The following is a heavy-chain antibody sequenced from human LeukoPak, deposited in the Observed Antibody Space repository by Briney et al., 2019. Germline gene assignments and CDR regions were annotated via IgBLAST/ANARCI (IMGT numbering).Heavy chain of an antibody. V-gene: IGHV3-49*04. CDR2: IRSKGYGGTT. D-gene: IGHD4-17*01. CDR3: TIPDDYGDYGTFDY. J-gene: IGHJ4*02. CDR1: GFTFGDYA. Sequence: GGSLRLSCTASGFTFGDYAMSWVRQAPGKGLEWVGFIRSKGYGGTTEYSASVKGRFTISRDDSKSIAYLQMNSLKTEDTAVYYCTIPDDYGDYGTFDYWGQGTLVTVSS.